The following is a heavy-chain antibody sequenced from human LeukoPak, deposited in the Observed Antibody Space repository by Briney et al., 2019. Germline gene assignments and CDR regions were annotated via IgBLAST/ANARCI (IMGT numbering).Heavy chain of an antibody. CDR1: GFTSSTYDFSTYA. CDR3: ARGSKTAGTIYTFDY. V-gene: IGHV3-23*01. D-gene: IGHD6-13*01. Sequence: GGSLRLSCAASGFTSSTYDFSTYAMSWVRRAPGKGLEWVSGLSGTGLTTFYPDSVKRRFTISRDNSKNTLYLQMNSLRADDTAVYYYARGSKTAGTIYTFDYLGQGTLVTVSS. CDR2: LSGTGLTT. J-gene: IGHJ4*02.